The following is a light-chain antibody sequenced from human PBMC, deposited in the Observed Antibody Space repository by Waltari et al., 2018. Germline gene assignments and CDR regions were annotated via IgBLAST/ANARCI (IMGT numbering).Light chain of an antibody. CDR3: QQGNNFPPT. J-gene: IGKJ1*01. CDR1: QGISNH. V-gene: IGKV1-12*01. Sequence: DIQMPQSPSSVSASVGERVTITCRASQGISNHLAWYQQKPGKAPKFLIYAASTLQSGVPSRFSGSGSGTEFTLTISDLQPEDFATYFCQQGNNFPPTFGQGTEVEI. CDR2: AAS.